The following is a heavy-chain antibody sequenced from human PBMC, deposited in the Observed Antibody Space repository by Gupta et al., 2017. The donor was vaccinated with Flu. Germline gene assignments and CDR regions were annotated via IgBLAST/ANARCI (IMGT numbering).Heavy chain of an antibody. CDR1: GFTVSSNY. Sequence: EVQLVESGGGLVQPGGSLRLSCAASGFTVSSNYMSWVRQAPGKGLEWVSVIYSGGSTYYADSVKGRFTISRDNSKNTLYLQMNSLRAEDTAVYYCARDGIPDSSGYYPLDYWGQGTLVTVSS. CDR3: ARDGIPDSSGYYPLDY. D-gene: IGHD3-22*01. CDR2: IYSGGST. V-gene: IGHV3-66*02. J-gene: IGHJ4*02.